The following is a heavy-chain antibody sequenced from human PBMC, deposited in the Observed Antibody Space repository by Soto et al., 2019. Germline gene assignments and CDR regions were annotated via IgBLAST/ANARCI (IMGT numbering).Heavy chain of an antibody. V-gene: IGHV3-23*01. CDR2: LSGSGGNI. D-gene: IGHD1-26*01. CDR1: GFTFSSHA. CDR3: AKDWGIEGYSVRAFDI. Sequence: EVQLLESGGGLVQPGGSLRLSCAASGFTFSSHAMNWVRQAPGKGLEWVSVLSGSGGNIDYAGSVKGRFTISRDNSKNMLYLQMNSLRAEDTAVYYCAKDWGIEGYSVRAFDIWGQGTVVTVS. J-gene: IGHJ3*02.